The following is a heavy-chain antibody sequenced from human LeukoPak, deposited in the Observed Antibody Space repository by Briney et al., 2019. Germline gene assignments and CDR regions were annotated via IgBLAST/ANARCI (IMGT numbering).Heavy chain of an antibody. CDR2: ISWNSGSI. Sequence: SLRLSCAASGFTFDDYAMHWVRQAPGKGLEWVSGISWNSGSIGYADSVKGRFTISRDNAKNSLYLQMNSLRAEDTALYYCAKDRYSSGWYVPNYFDYWGQGTLVTVSS. CDR3: AKDRYSSGWYVPNYFDY. CDR1: GFTFDDYA. V-gene: IGHV3-9*01. J-gene: IGHJ4*02. D-gene: IGHD6-19*01.